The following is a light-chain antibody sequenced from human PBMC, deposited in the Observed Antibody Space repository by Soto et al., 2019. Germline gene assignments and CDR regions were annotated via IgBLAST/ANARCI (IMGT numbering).Light chain of an antibody. CDR1: SSDIGGYKY. CDR3: TSYSRYSVLV. CDR2: EVS. J-gene: IGLJ3*02. Sequence: QSVLTQPASVSGSPGQSITISCTGTSSDIGGYKYVSWYQQHPGKAPKLIIFEVSNRPSGVSDRFSGSNSGNTASLTISGLQAEDEADSYCTSYSRYSVLVFGGGTKVTVL. V-gene: IGLV2-14*01.